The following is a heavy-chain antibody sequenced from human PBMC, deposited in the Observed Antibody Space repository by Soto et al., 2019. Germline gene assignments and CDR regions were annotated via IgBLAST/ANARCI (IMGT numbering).Heavy chain of an antibody. CDR3: AADHGCTNGVCPYYYYGMDV. CDR2: IVVGSGNT. CDR1: GFTFTSSA. D-gene: IGHD2-8*01. J-gene: IGHJ6*02. V-gene: IGHV1-58*01. Sequence: GASVKVSCKASGFTFTSSAVQWVRQARGQRLEWIGWIVVGSGNTNYAQKFQERVTITRDMSTSTAYMELSSLRSEDTAVYYCAADHGCTNGVCPYYYYGMDVWGQGTTVTVSS.